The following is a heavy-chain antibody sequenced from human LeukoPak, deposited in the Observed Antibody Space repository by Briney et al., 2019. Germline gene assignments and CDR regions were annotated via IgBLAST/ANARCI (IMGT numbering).Heavy chain of an antibody. CDR2: IYYSENT. CDR3: AREGCSGTSCYGAFDP. V-gene: IGHV4-30-4*01. Sequence: SETLSLTCTVSGGPISSGDYYWSWIRQPPGKGLEWIGHIYYSENTHYNPSLKSRVTISVDTSKNQFSLKVSSVTAADTAVYYCAREGCSGTSCYGAFDPWGQGILVTVSS. D-gene: IGHD2-2*01. CDR1: GGPISSGDYY. J-gene: IGHJ5*02.